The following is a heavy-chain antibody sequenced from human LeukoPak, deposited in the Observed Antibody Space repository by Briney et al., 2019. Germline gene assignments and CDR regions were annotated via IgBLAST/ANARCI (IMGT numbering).Heavy chain of an antibody. CDR1: GGSISSYY. V-gene: IGHV4-4*07. CDR2: IYTSGST. D-gene: IGHD3-3*01. CDR3: ARGGRITIFGVVITRGDAFDI. J-gene: IGHJ3*02. Sequence: SETLSLTCTVSGGSISSYYWSWIRQPAGKGLEWIGRIYTSGSTNYNPSLKSRVTVSVDTSKNQFSLKLSSVTAADTAVYYCARGGRITIFGVVITRGDAFDIWGQGTMVTVSS.